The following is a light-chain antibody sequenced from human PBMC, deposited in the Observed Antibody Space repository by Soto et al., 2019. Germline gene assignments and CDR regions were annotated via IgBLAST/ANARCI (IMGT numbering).Light chain of an antibody. Sequence: DIQMTQSPSTLSASVGDRVTITCRASQSISNRLAWYQQKPGKAPKVLIYDASSLESGVPSRFSASGSGTEFLITISCLQPDDFASYCCQHYGGRCTLGQGTKVDIK. CDR3: QHYGGRCT. CDR1: QSISNR. CDR2: DAS. J-gene: IGKJ1*01. V-gene: IGKV1-5*01.